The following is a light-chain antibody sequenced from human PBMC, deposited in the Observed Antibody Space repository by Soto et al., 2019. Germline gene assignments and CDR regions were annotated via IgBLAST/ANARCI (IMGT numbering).Light chain of an antibody. Sequence: EVVLTQSPGTLSLSPGERATLSCRAGQSVSSGYLAWYQQKPGQAARLLIYGTYTRATGIPDRFSGSVSGTDFTLTISRLQTEDFAVYYCQQYGPSPLYTFGQGTKLEIK. CDR1: QSVSSGY. J-gene: IGKJ2*01. V-gene: IGKV3-20*01. CDR2: GTY. CDR3: QQYGPSPLYT.